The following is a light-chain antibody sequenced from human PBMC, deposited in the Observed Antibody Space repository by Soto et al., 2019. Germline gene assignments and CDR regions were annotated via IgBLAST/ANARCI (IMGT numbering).Light chain of an antibody. CDR3: SSFTSSSNYV. CDR1: SSDVGSYNR. CDR2: EVS. Sequence: QSALTQPPSVSGSPVHAVALPCTGTSSDVGSYNRVAWYQQSPGTAPKLMIYEVSNRPSGVPDRFSGSKSGNTASLTISGLQAEDEADDYCSSFTSSSNYVFGTGTKLTVL. V-gene: IGLV2-18*02. J-gene: IGLJ1*01.